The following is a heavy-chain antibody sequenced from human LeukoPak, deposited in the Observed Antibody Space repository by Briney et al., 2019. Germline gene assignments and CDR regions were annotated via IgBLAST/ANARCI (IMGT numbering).Heavy chain of an antibody. CDR1: GGSLSTYY. J-gene: IGHJ4*02. Sequence: PSETLSLTCTVSGGSLSTYYWSWIRQPPGKGLEWIGYIYYSGSTNYNPSLKSRVTISVDTSKNQFSLKLSSVTAADTAVYYCARGGSYSGYWGQGTLVTVSS. CDR3: ARGGSYSGY. CDR2: IYYSGST. V-gene: IGHV4-59*01. D-gene: IGHD1-26*01.